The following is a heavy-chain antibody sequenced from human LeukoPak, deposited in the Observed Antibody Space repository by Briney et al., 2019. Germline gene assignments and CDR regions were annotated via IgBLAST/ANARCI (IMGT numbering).Heavy chain of an antibody. CDR1: GFTFSRYW. Sequence: PGGSLRLSCAASGFTFSRYWMSWVRQAPGKGLEWVANIREDGSDKYYVNSVKGRFTISRDNAKNSLYLQMHSLRAEDTAVYYCARGQDWNHDYWGQGTLVTVSS. V-gene: IGHV3-7*01. J-gene: IGHJ4*02. CDR3: ARGQDWNHDY. CDR2: IREDGSDK. D-gene: IGHD1-1*01.